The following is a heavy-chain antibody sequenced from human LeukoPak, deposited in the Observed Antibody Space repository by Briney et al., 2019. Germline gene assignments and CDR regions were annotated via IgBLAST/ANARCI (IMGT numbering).Heavy chain of an antibody. Sequence: PSETLSLTCTVSGGSISSSSNYWGWIRQPPGKGLEWIGSIYYSGSTYHNPSHKSRVTISVDTSKNQFSLKLSSVTAADTAMYYCARAVGSSSSEGNYYYYYYGMDVWGQGTTVTVSS. CDR2: IYYSGST. D-gene: IGHD6-6*01. CDR3: ARAVGSSSSEGNYYYYYYGMDV. CDR1: GGSISSSSNY. J-gene: IGHJ6*02. V-gene: IGHV4-39*01.